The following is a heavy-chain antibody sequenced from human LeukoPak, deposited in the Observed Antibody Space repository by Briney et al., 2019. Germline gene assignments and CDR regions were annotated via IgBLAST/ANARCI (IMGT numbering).Heavy chain of an antibody. J-gene: IGHJ4*02. CDR2: ISAYNGNT. D-gene: IGHD3-10*01. CDR1: GYTFTSYG. Sequence: ASVKVSCKASGYTFTSYGISWVRQAPGQGLEWMGWISAYNGNTNYAQKLQGRVTMTTDTSTSTAYMELGSLRSDDTAVYYCARGNMVEFGELLRDFDYWGQGTLVTVSS. CDR3: ARGNMVEFGELLRDFDY. V-gene: IGHV1-18*01.